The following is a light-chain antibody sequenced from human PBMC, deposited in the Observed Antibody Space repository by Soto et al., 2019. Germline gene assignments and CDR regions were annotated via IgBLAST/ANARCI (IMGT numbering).Light chain of an antibody. CDR3: SSYISSSTLVV. CDR1: SSDVGGYNY. CDR2: DVS. J-gene: IGLJ1*01. V-gene: IGLV2-14*01. Sequence: QSALTQPASVSGSPGQSITISCIGTSSDVGGYNYVSWYQQHPGKAPKLMIYDVSNRPSGVSNRFSGSKSGNTASLTISGLQAEDEADYYCSSYISSSTLVVFGTGTKVTVL.